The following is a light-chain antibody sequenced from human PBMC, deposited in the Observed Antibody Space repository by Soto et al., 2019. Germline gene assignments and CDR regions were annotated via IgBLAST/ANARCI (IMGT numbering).Light chain of an antibody. V-gene: IGLV2-14*03. J-gene: IGLJ2*01. Sequence: QSALTQPASVSASPGQSITISCTGTSSDVGAYNYVSWYQQHPDKAPKLMIFDVNNRPSGVSNRFSGSKSGNTASLTISGLQAEDEADYYCSSFTTSTTLAFGGGTKVTVL. CDR2: DVN. CDR3: SSFTTSTTLA. CDR1: SSDVGAYNY.